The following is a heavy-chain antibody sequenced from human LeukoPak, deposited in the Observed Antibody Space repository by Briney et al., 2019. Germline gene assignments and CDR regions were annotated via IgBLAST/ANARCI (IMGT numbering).Heavy chain of an antibody. J-gene: IGHJ6*03. Sequence: PGGSLRLSCAASGFTFNSYEMNWVRQAPGKGLEWVSYISGRGGTVYYADPVKGRFTISRDNAKNSLYLQMNSLRAEDTAVYYCARDLYYMDVWGKGTTVTVSS. CDR2: ISGRGGTV. V-gene: IGHV3-48*03. CDR1: GFTFNSYE. CDR3: ARDLYYMDV.